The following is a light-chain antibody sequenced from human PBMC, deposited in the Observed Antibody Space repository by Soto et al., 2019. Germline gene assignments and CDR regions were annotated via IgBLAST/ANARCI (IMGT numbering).Light chain of an antibody. J-gene: IGKJ3*01. CDR3: QQCHSMPFT. Sequence: DIQMTQSPSSLSASVGDRVTITCRTSQSITNSLNWYQHKPGKAPTLVVYAASSLQSGVPSRFSGSGSGTDFTLTISSLQPEDFATYFCQQCHSMPFTFGPGIKVDIK. CDR1: QSITNS. CDR2: AAS. V-gene: IGKV1-39*01.